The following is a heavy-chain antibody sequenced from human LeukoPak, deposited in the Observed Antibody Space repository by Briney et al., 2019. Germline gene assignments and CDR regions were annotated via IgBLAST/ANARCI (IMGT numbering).Heavy chain of an antibody. Sequence: GASVKVSCKASGYSFTGYYIHWVRQAPGQGLEWMGWINPNSGGTKYAQNFQGRVTMTRYTSISTAYMELSRLGSDDTAVYYCTRDSIGTRADYWGQGTLVTVSS. V-gene: IGHV1-2*02. CDR2: INPNSGGT. D-gene: IGHD6-6*01. CDR1: GYSFTGYY. J-gene: IGHJ4*02. CDR3: TRDSIGTRADY.